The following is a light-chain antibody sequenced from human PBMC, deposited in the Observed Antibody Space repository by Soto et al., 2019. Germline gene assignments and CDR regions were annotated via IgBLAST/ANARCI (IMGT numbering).Light chain of an antibody. CDR3: CSYAGSSTPAV. CDR2: EGS. Sequence: QSALTQPASVSGSPGQSITISCTGTSSDVGSYNLVSWYQQHPGKAPKLMIYEGSKRPSGVSNRFSGSKSGNTASLTISGLQAEAEADYYCCSYAGSSTPAVFGGGTKVTVL. CDR1: SSDVGSYNL. J-gene: IGLJ2*01. V-gene: IGLV2-23*01.